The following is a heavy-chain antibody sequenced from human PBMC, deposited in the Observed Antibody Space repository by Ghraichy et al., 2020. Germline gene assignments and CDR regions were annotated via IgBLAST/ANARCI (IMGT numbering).Heavy chain of an antibody. Sequence: SQTLSLTCAVYGGSFSGYYWSWIRQPPGKGLEWIGEINHSGSTNYNPSLKSRVTISVDTSKNQFSLKLSSVTAADTAVYYCARGGRAAAGDYWGQGTLVTVSS. V-gene: IGHV4-34*01. CDR1: GGSFSGYY. CDR2: INHSGST. D-gene: IGHD6-13*01. CDR3: ARGGRAAAGDY. J-gene: IGHJ4*02.